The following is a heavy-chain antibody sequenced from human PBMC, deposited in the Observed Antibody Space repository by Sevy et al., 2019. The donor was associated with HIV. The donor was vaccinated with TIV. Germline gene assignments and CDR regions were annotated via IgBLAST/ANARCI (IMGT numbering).Heavy chain of an antibody. D-gene: IGHD3-22*01. CDR2: ISSSSSYI. V-gene: IGHV3-21*01. CDR3: ARDAITMDYYDSSGYYTLDAFDI. J-gene: IGHJ3*02. CDR1: GFTFSSYS. Sequence: GGSLRLSCAASGFTFSSYSMNWVRQAPGKGLEWVSSISSSSSYIYYADSVKGRFTISRDNAKNSLYPQMNSLRAEDTAVYYCARDAITMDYYDSSGYYTLDAFDIWGQGTMVTVSS.